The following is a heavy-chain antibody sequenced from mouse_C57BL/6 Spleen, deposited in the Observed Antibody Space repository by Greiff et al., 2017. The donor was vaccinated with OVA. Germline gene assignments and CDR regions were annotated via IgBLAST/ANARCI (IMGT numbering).Heavy chain of an antibody. J-gene: IGHJ1*03. Sequence: EVQLQESGPGMVKPSQSLSLTCTVTGYSITSGYDWHWIRHFPGNQLEWMGYISYSGSTNYNPSLKSRISITHDTSKNHFFLKLNSVTTEHTATYSCAKEGNYYGSRGYFDVWGTGTTVTVSS. CDR3: AKEGNYYGSRGYFDV. D-gene: IGHD1-1*01. V-gene: IGHV3-1*01. CDR1: GYSITSGYD. CDR2: ISYSGST.